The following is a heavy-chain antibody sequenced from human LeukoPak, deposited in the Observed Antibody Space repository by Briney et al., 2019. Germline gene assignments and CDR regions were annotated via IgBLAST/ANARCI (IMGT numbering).Heavy chain of an antibody. CDR3: ARDGAGLYMVRGEIDYFDY. D-gene: IGHD3-10*01. CDR1: GFTFSSYG. CDR2: ISYDGSDK. Sequence: GGSLRLSCAASGFTFSSYGMHWVRQAPGKGLEWVAVISYDGSDKYYADSVKGRFTISRDNSKNTLYLQMNSLRAEDTAVYYCARDGAGLYMVRGEIDYFDYWGQGTLVTVSS. J-gene: IGHJ4*02. V-gene: IGHV3-30*03.